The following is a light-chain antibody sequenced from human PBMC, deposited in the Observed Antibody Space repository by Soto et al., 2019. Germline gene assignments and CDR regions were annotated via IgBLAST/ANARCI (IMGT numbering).Light chain of an antibody. CDR2: WAS. Sequence: DIVMTQSPDSLTLSLCERATINCKSSQSVFSRFRNKNYLGWFQQKPGQTPRLLIYWASTRESGVSDRFSGSGSGTDFTLTIDSLQAEDVAVYYCQQYYTTPTWTFGQGTKVDIK. J-gene: IGKJ1*01. V-gene: IGKV4-1*01. CDR3: QQYYTTPTWT. CDR1: QSVFSRFRNKNY.